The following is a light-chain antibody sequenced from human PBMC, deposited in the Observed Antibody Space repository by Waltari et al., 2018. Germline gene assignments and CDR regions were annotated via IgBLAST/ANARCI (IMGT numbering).Light chain of an antibody. V-gene: IGKV3-20*01. Sequence: EIVLTQSPGTLSLSPGERATLSCKSSQSVRSSYLAWYQQKPGQAPRLLIYGASSRATGIPDRFSGRGSGTDFTLAISRLEPEDFAVYYCQQYGSSSWTFGQGTKVEIK. J-gene: IGKJ1*01. CDR3: QQYGSSSWT. CDR2: GAS. CDR1: QSVRSSY.